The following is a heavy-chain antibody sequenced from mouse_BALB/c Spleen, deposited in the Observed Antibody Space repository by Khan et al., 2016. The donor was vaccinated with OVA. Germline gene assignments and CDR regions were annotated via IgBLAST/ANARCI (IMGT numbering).Heavy chain of an antibody. V-gene: IGHV1S137*01. Sequence: QVQLKQSGAELVRPGVSVKISCKGSGYTFTDFTMHWVKQSHAKSLEWIGVVNTYYGDATYNQKLKGKATMTVDKSSTTAYMELARLTSEDSAIYCGSRGGGGDRFAYWGQGTLVTVSA. CDR1: GYTFTDFT. J-gene: IGHJ3*01. CDR2: VNTYYGDA. CDR3: SRGGGGDRFAY.